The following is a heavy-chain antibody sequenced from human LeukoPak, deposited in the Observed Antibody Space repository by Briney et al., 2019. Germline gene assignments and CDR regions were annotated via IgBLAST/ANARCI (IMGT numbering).Heavy chain of an antibody. Sequence: SLTLSLTCSVSGASINSHYWTWIRQPAGKGLEWIGRISISGSTNYSPSLKSRVTMSVDTSKNQFSLNLISVTAADTAVYYCARALNPLTGTYYFDYWGQGTLVTVSS. D-gene: IGHD4/OR15-4a*01. CDR3: ARALNPLTGTYYFDY. J-gene: IGHJ4*02. V-gene: IGHV4-4*07. CDR2: ISISGST. CDR1: GASINSHY.